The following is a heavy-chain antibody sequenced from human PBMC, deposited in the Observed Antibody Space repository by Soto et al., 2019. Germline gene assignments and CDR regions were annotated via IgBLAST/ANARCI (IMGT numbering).Heavy chain of an antibody. CDR3: ATGGRGYSYAPRFYFEY. D-gene: IGHD5-18*01. CDR2: ILPIFGRT. J-gene: IGHJ4*02. Sequence: QVQLVQSGAEVKKPGSSVKVTCTASGAIFSSYAISWVRQAPGQGLEWMGGILPIFGRTNYAQKFQGRVTITADESTRTAYMELSSLKSEDTAVYYCATGGRGYSYAPRFYFEYWGQGTLVTVSS. V-gene: IGHV1-69*01. CDR1: GAIFSSYA.